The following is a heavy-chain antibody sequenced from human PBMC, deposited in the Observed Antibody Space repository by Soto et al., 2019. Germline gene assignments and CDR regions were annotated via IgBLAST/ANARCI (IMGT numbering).Heavy chain of an antibody. CDR2: INTDGSIT. Sequence: PGGSLRLSCAASGLVFSNYKMHWVRQAPGKGLVWVSRINTDGSITDYADSVKGRFTVSRDNAKNTMYLQMNSLTADDTAVYYCARDPNGLHYWGQGSLVPGYS. CDR1: GLVFSNYK. J-gene: IGHJ4*02. D-gene: IGHD2-8*01. V-gene: IGHV3-74*01. CDR3: ARDPNGLHY.